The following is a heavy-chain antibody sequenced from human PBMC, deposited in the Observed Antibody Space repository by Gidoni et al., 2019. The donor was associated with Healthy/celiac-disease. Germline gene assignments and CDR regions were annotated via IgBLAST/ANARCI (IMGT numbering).Heavy chain of an antibody. CDR3: ARDLRRGDGYNKDY. CDR2: ISSSSSYI. V-gene: IGHV3-21*01. Sequence: EVQLVESGGGLVKPGGSLRRSCAASGFTFSSYSMNWVRQAPGKGLEWVSSISSSSSYIYYADSVKGRFTISRDNAKNSLYLQMNSLRAEDTAVYYCARDLRRGDGYNKDYWGQGTLVTVSS. J-gene: IGHJ4*02. D-gene: IGHD5-12*01. CDR1: GFTFSSYS.